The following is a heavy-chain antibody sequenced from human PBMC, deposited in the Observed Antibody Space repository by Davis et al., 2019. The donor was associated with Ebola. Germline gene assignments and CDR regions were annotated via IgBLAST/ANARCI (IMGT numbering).Heavy chain of an antibody. V-gene: IGHV4-59*01. CDR1: GGSISSYY. Sequence: PSETLSLTCTVSGGSISSYYWSWIRQPPGKGLEWIGYIYYSGSTNYNPSLKSRVTISVDTSKNQFSLKLSSVTAADTAVYYCAREHRGGGDDFYVGDGMDVWGQGTTVTVSS. CDR2: IYYSGST. CDR3: AREHRGGGDDFYVGDGMDV. D-gene: IGHD3-3*01. J-gene: IGHJ6*02.